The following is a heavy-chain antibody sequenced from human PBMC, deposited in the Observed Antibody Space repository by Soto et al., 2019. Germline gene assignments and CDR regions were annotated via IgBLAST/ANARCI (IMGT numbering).Heavy chain of an antibody. Sequence: SETLSLTCAVSGGSISSGGYSWSWIRQPPGKGLEWIGYIYHSGSTYYNPSLKSRVTISVDRSKNQFSLKLSSVTAADTAVYHCARDGGVGLYYFDYWGQGTLVTVSS. CDR2: IYHSGST. D-gene: IGHD3-16*01. CDR1: GGSISSGGYS. CDR3: ARDGGVGLYYFDY. J-gene: IGHJ4*02. V-gene: IGHV4-30-2*01.